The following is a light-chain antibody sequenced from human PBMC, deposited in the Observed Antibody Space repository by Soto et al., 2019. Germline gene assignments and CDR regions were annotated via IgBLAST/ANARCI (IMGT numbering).Light chain of an antibody. CDR1: QSISTW. V-gene: IGKV1-5*03. CDR2: KAS. Sequence: DIQMTQSPSTLSASVGDRVTITCRASQSISTWLAWYQQKPGKAPNLLIYKASSLESGVPSRFSGSGSGTDFTLTISRLEPEDFAVYYCLQYASSPLTFGGGTKVEI. J-gene: IGKJ4*01. CDR3: LQYASSPLT.